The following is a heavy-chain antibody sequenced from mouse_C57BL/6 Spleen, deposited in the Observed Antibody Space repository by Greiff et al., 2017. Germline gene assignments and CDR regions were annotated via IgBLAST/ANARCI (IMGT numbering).Heavy chain of an antibody. J-gene: IGHJ4*01. CDR3: ARENYGNAMDY. CDR2: ISDGGSYT. CDR1: GFTFSSYA. Sequence: EVKLVESGGGLVKPGGSLKLSCAASGFTFSSYAMSWVRQTPEKRLEWVATISDGGSYTYYPDNVKGRFTISRDNAKNNLYLQMSHLKSEDTAMYYCARENYGNAMDYGKQGTSVTVSS. D-gene: IGHD1-1*01. V-gene: IGHV5-4*01.